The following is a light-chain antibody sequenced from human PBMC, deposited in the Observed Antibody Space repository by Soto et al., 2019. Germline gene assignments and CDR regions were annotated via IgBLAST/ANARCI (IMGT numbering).Light chain of an antibody. Sequence: QSALTQPASVSGSPGQSITISCTGTSSDVGSYNLVSWYQQHPGKAPKVMIYEGSKRPSGVSNRFSGSKSGNTASLTISGLQAEDEADYYCCSYAGSSTLVFGGGTKVT. CDR3: CSYAGSSTLV. J-gene: IGLJ3*02. V-gene: IGLV2-23*01. CDR2: EGS. CDR1: SSDVGSYNL.